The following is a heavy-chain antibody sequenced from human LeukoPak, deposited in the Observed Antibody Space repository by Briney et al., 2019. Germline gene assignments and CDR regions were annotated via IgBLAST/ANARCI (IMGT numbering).Heavy chain of an antibody. J-gene: IGHJ4*02. V-gene: IGHV4-4*07. CDR3: ARGRAGCSPTFFDY. CDR2: IYSSANT. Sequence: SETLSLTCTVSGDSISRYYWSWIRQPAGKGLEWLGRIYSSANTTYNPSLQSRLTLSVETSYNQLSLKLSSVTAADTAVYYCARGRAGCSPTFFDYWGQGTLVTVSS. D-gene: IGHD2-8*01. CDR1: GDSISRYY.